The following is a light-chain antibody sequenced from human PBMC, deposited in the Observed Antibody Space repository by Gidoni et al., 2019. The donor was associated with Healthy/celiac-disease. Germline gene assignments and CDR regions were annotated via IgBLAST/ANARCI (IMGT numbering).Light chain of an antibody. CDR3: QQYNNWPPWT. CDR2: GAS. V-gene: IGKV3-15*01. Sequence: EIVMTQSAATLSVSPGESATLSCTASNLACYQQKTGQAPRLLIYGASTSATGIPARFSGSGAGTEFSLTISSLQSEDFAVYYCQQYNNWPPWTFGQGTKVEIK. CDR1: N. J-gene: IGKJ1*01.